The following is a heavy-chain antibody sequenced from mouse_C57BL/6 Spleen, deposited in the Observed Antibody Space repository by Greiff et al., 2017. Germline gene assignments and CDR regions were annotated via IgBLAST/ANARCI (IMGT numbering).Heavy chain of an antibody. J-gene: IGHJ2*01. Sequence: VQLKESGGDLVKPGGSLKLSCAASGFTFSSYGMSWVRQTPDKRLEWVATISSGGSYTYYPDSVKGRFTISRDNAKNTLYLQMSSLKSEDTAMYYCARGANWDSYYFDYWGQGTTLTVSS. V-gene: IGHV5-6*01. CDR1: GFTFSSYG. D-gene: IGHD4-1*01. CDR2: ISSGGSYT. CDR3: ARGANWDSYYFDY.